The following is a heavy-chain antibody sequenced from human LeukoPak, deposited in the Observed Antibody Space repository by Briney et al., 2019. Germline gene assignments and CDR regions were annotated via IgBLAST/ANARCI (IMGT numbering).Heavy chain of an antibody. CDR1: GFTFSRNW. CDR2: INSDGSIT. CDR3: AKIDAY. Sequence: GGSLRLSCAASGFTFSRNWMHWVRQAPGKGLVWVSRINSDGSITNYADSVKGRFTISRDNAENTLYLQMSSLRAEDTAVYYCAKIDAYWGQGTIVIGSS. V-gene: IGHV3-74*01. J-gene: IGHJ4*02.